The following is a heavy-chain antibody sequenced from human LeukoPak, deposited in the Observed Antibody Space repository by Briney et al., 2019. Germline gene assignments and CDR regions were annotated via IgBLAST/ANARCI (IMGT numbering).Heavy chain of an antibody. Sequence: SETLSLTCTVSGGSISSSSYYWGWIRQPPGKGLEWIGSIYYSGSTYYNPSLKSRVTISVDTSKNQFSLKLSSVTTADTAVYYCARQTVAGTAQGDYWGQGTLVTVSS. J-gene: IGHJ4*02. D-gene: IGHD6-19*01. CDR3: ARQTVAGTAQGDY. CDR2: IYYSGST. CDR1: GGSISSSSYY. V-gene: IGHV4-39*01.